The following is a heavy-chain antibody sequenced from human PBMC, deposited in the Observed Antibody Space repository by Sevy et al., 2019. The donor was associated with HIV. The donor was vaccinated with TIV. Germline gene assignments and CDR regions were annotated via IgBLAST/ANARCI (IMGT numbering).Heavy chain of an antibody. CDR3: ARGGQWPSDFDF. CDR1: GYSFPTYW. Sequence: GESLKISCQASGYSFPTYWIAWVRQMPGKGLEWVGIVWPIESDTTYSPSFQGQVTISVDKSINTVYLHWSSLKASHTGVYYGARGGQWPSDFDFWGQGTLVTVSS. V-gene: IGHV5-51*01. D-gene: IGHD6-19*01. J-gene: IGHJ4*02. CDR2: VWPIESDT.